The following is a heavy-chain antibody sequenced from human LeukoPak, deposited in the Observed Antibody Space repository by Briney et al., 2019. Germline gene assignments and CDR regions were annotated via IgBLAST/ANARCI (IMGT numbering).Heavy chain of an antibody. J-gene: IGHJ6*02. V-gene: IGHV1-18*01. CDR3: ARGVRGVITQKYYYYGMDV. CDR2: ISAYNGNT. CDR1: GYTFTSYG. D-gene: IGHD3-10*01. Sequence: ASVKVSCEASGYTFTSYGISWVRQAPGQGLEWMGWISAYNGNTNYAQKLQGRVTMTTDTSTSTAYMELRSLRSDDTAVYYCARGVRGVITQKYYYYGMDVWGQGTTVTVSS.